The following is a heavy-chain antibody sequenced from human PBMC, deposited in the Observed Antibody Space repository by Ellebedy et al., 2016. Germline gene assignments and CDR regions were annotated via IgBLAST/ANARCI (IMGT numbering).Heavy chain of an antibody. CDR1: GGSFSGYY. Sequence: SETLSLTCAVYGGSFSGYYWNWIRQPPGKGLEWIGEINHSGSTKYNPSLKSRLTISIDTAKNQFSLKLSSVTAADTALYYCARGYSYGYCFDSWGQGTLVTVSS. CDR3: ARGYSYGYCFDS. J-gene: IGHJ4*02. D-gene: IGHD5-18*01. V-gene: IGHV4-34*01. CDR2: INHSGST.